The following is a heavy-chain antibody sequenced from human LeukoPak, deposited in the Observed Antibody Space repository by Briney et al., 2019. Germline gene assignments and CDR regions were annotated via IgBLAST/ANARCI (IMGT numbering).Heavy chain of an antibody. Sequence: SATLSLTCAVYGGSFSGYYWSWIRQPPGKGLEWIGEINHSGSTNYNPSLKSRVTISVDTSKNQFSLKLSSVTAADTAVYYCARTPVVVVAANLYYFDYWGQGTLVTVSS. CDR1: GGSFSGYY. V-gene: IGHV4-34*01. D-gene: IGHD2-15*01. CDR3: ARTPVVVVAANLYYFDY. CDR2: INHSGST. J-gene: IGHJ4*02.